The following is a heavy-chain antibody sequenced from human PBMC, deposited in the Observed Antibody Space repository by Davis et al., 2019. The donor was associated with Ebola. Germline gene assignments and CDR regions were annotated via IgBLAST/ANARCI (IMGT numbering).Heavy chain of an antibody. D-gene: IGHD6-13*01. CDR2: INSDGSST. Sequence: HTGGSLRLSCAASGFTFSSYWMHWVRQAPGKGLVWVSRINSDGSSTSYADSVKGRFTISRDNAKNTLYLQMNSLRAEDTAVYYCARVYSSSWYGECGYWGQGTLVTVSS. J-gene: IGHJ4*02. V-gene: IGHV3-74*01. CDR1: GFTFSSYW. CDR3: ARVYSSSWYGECGY.